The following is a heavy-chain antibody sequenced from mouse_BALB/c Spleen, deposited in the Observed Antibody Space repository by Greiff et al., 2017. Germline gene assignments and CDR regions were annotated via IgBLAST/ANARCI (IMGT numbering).Heavy chain of an antibody. V-gene: IGHV5-17*02. J-gene: IGHJ2*01. Sequence: EVQGVESGGGLVQPGGSRKLSCAASGFTFSSFGMHWVRQAPEKGLEWVAYISSGSSTIYYADTVKGRFTISRDNPKNTLFLQMTSLRSEDTAMYYCARSAGFPYWGQGTTLTVSA. CDR2: ISSGSSTI. CDR3: ARSAGFPY. CDR1: GFTFSSFG.